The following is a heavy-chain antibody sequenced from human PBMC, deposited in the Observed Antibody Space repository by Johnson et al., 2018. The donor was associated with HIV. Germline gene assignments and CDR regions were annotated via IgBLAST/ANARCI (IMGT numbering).Heavy chain of an antibody. J-gene: IGHJ3*02. CDR2: IRYDGNNK. Sequence: VESGGGVVQPGGSLRISCAASGVTFSSYGMHWVRQAPGKGLEGVEFIRYDGNNKYYADSVKGRFTISRDNSKNTLFLQMNSLRAEDTAVYYCAKDHDYGDAFDIWGQGTMVTVSS. D-gene: IGHD4-17*01. V-gene: IGHV3-30*02. CDR1: GVTFSSYG. CDR3: AKDHDYGDAFDI.